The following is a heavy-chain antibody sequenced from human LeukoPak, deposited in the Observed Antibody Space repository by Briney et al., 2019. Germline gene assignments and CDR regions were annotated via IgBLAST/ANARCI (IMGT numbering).Heavy chain of an antibody. V-gene: IGHV3-21*01. CDR3: ARYGRQGRDY. J-gene: IGHJ4*02. CDR2: ISSSSSYI. CDR1: GFTFSSYS. Sequence: GGSLRLSCAASGFTFSSYSMNWVRQAPGKGLEWVSSISSSSSYIYYADSVKGRFTISRDSAKNSLYLQMNSLRAEDTAVYYCARYGRQGRDYWGQGTLVTVSS. D-gene: IGHD2-15*01.